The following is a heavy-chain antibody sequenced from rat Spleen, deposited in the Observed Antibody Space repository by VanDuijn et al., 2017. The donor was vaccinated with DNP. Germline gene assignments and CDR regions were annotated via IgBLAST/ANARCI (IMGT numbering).Heavy chain of an antibody. CDR2: ISTGRGTT. Sequence: EVQLVESGGGLVQPGRSIKLSCVASGFIFSNYYMAWVRQAPAKGLEWVASISTGRGTTYYPDSMKGRLTISRDNSKSTLYLQVDSLRSEDTATYYCARHMDTGPYYAMDVWGQGVMVTVSS. CDR3: ARHMDTGPYYAMDV. J-gene: IGHJ2*01. V-gene: IGHV5-25*01. CDR1: GFIFSNYY. D-gene: IGHD4-1*01.